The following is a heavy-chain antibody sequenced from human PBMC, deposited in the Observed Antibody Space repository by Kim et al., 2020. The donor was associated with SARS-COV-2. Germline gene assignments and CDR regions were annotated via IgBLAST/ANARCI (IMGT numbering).Heavy chain of an antibody. CDR2: ISWNSGSI. Sequence: GGSLRLSCAASGFTFGDYAMHWVRQAPGKGLEWVSGISWNSGSIGYADSVKGRFTISRDNAKNSLYLQMNSLRAEDTALYYCAKGLWFGELLCYFDYWGQGTLVTVSS. V-gene: IGHV3-9*01. CDR1: GFTFGDYA. D-gene: IGHD3-10*01. J-gene: IGHJ4*02. CDR3: AKGLWFGELLCYFDY.